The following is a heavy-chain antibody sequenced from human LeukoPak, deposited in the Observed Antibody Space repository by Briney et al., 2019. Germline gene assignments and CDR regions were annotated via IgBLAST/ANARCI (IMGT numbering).Heavy chain of an antibody. D-gene: IGHD3-3*01. Sequence: GGSLRLSCTASGFNFGDNTMHWVRQAPGKGREWVSSISSRSTYINYGDSLKGRCTISRDNAGNSLHLQIDSLRDEDTAVYYCATTIFGVVTQSYWGQGTLLSVSS. CDR3: ATTIFGVVTQSY. J-gene: IGHJ4*02. V-gene: IGHV3-21*01. CDR2: ISSRSTYI. CDR1: GFNFGDNT.